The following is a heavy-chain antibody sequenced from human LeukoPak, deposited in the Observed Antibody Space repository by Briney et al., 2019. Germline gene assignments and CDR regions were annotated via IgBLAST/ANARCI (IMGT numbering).Heavy chain of an antibody. J-gene: IGHJ6*03. CDR2: IYTSGST. CDR1: GGSISSGSYY. Sequence: SQTLSLTCTVSGGSISSGSYYWSWIRQPAGKGLEWIGRIYTSGSTNYNPSLKSRVTISVDTSKNQFSLKLSSVTAADTAVYYCARETGSRYCSSTSCYIPYYYYYMDVWGKGTTVTVSS. V-gene: IGHV4-61*02. D-gene: IGHD2-2*02. CDR3: ARETGSRYCSSTSCYIPYYYYYMDV.